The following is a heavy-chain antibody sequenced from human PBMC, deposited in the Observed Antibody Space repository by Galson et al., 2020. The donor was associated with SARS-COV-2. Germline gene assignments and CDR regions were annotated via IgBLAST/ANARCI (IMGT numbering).Heavy chain of an antibody. CDR3: ARGGSRPIMAFDYYYFYMDV. J-gene: IGHJ6*03. CDR2: VSHRGST. CDR1: GGSFSDYS. D-gene: IGHD3-10*01. Sequence: SETLSLTCAVYGGSFSDYSWPWVRQPPGKGLEWVGEVSHRGSTNYSPSLKSRVFMSVDTAKNQFSLKLRSVTAADTAVYYCARGGSRPIMAFDYYYFYMDVWGKGTTVTVS. V-gene: IGHV4-34*01.